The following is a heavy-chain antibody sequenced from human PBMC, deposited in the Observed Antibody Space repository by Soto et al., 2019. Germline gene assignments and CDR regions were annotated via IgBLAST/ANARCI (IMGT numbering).Heavy chain of an antibody. CDR2: IKEDGGQK. CDR3: ARDLAPAILTPH. CDR1: GFTFSSSW. J-gene: IGHJ4*02. D-gene: IGHD3-9*01. Sequence: SLRLSCAASGFTFSSSWMSWVRQAPGKGLEWVANIKEDGGQKYYVDSVKGRFTISRDNAKNSLYLQMNSLRAEDTAVYYCARDLAPAILTPHSGPGTLVTVYS. V-gene: IGHV3-7*03.